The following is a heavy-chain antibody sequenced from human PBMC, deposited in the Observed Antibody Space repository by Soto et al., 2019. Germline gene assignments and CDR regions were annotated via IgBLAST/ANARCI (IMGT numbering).Heavy chain of an antibody. V-gene: IGHV1-3*01. D-gene: IGHD5-12*01. CDR1: GYTFTSYA. Sequence: QVQLVQSGAEVKKPGASVKVSCKASGYTFTSYAMHWVRQAPGQRLEWMGWINAGNGNTKYSQKFQGRVTITRDTXVSTAYMELSSLRSEDTAVYYCARPATIPLGNWFDPWGQGTLVTVSS. J-gene: IGHJ5*02. CDR2: INAGNGNT. CDR3: ARPATIPLGNWFDP.